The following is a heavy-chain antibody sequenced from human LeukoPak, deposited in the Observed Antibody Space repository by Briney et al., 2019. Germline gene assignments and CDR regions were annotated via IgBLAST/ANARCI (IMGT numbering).Heavy chain of an antibody. V-gene: IGHV3-53*01. CDR2: IYSGGST. CDR1: GFTVSSNY. Sequence: GGSLRLSCAASGFTVSSNYMSWVRQAPGKGLEWVSVIYSGGSTYYADCVKGRFTISRDNSKNTLYLQMNSLRAEDTAVYYCPRSQLRFLEGNRYYMDVWGKGTTVTVSS. J-gene: IGHJ6*03. CDR3: PRSQLRFLEGNRYYMDV. D-gene: IGHD3-3*01.